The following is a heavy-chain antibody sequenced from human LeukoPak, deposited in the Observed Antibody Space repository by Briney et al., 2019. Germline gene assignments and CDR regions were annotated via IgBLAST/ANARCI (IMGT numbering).Heavy chain of an antibody. V-gene: IGHV1-69*05. CDR3: ARDPYSYGYGSPGNWFDP. Sequence: GASVKVSCKASGGTFISYAISWVRQAPGQGLEWMGGIIPIFGTANYAQKFQGRVTITTDESTSTAYMELSSLRSEDTAVYYCARDPYSYGYGSPGNWFDPWGQGTLVTVSS. CDR1: GGTFISYA. D-gene: IGHD5-18*01. J-gene: IGHJ5*02. CDR2: IIPIFGTA.